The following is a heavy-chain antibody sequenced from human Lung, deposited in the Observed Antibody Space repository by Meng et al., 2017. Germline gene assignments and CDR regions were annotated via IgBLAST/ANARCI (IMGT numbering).Heavy chain of an antibody. CDR1: GGSFSDYY. CDR2: INHSGST. Sequence: GRLQQWGQGLLEHSETLSLHCVVSGGSFSDYYWSWIRQPPGKGLEWIGEINHSGSTNYNPSLESRATISVDTSQNNLSLKLSSVTAADSAVYYCARGPTTMAHDFDYWGQGTLVTVSS. J-gene: IGHJ4*02. V-gene: IGHV4-34*01. D-gene: IGHD4-11*01. CDR3: ARGPTTMAHDFDY.